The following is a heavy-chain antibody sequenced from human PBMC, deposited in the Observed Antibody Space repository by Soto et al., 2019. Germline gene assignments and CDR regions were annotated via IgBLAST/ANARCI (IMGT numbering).Heavy chain of an antibody. CDR3: ARDRLSSGWPEYLQH. Sequence: EVQLVESGGGLVQPGGSLRLSCAASGFTVSSNYMSWVRQAPGKGLGWVSVIYSGGSTYYADSVKGRFTISRDNSKNTLYLQMNSLRAEDTAVYYCARDRLSSGWPEYLQHWGQGTLVTVSS. V-gene: IGHV3-66*01. D-gene: IGHD6-19*01. CDR2: IYSGGST. CDR1: GFTVSSNY. J-gene: IGHJ1*01.